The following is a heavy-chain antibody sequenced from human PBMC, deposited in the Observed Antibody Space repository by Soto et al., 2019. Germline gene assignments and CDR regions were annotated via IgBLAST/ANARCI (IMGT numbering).Heavy chain of an antibody. CDR1: GGTFSSYA. J-gene: IGHJ4*02. CDR2: IIPIFGTA. V-gene: IGHV1-69*06. Sequence: QVQLVQSGAEVKKPGSSVKVSSKASGGTFSSYAISWVRQAPGQGLEWMGGIIPIFGTANYAQKFQGRVTITADKSTSTAYMELSSLRSEDTAVYYCASGAGGVDFPPFDYWSQGTLVTVSS. D-gene: IGHD3-10*01. CDR3: ASGAGGVDFPPFDY.